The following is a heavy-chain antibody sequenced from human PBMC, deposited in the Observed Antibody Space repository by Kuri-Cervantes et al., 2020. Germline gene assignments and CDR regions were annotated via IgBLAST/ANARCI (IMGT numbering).Heavy chain of an antibody. J-gene: IGHJ2*01. CDR2: INPNSGGT. CDR1: GYTFTSYD. Sequence: ASVKVSCKASGYTFTSYDINWVRQATGQGLEWMGWINPNSGGTNYAQKFQGWVTMTRDTSISTAYMELSRLRSDDTAVYYCARVGSGGPDYWYFDLWGRGTLVTVSS. CDR3: ARVGSGGPDYWYFDL. V-gene: IGHV1-2*04. D-gene: IGHD1-26*01.